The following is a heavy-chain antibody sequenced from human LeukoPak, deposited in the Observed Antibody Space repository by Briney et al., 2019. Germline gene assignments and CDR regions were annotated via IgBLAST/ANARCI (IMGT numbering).Heavy chain of an antibody. CDR2: ISSSSSTI. CDR3: ARDINWNAFDY. D-gene: IGHD1-1*01. Sequence: GGSLRLSCAASGFTFSSYSMNWVRQAPGKGLEWVSYISSSSSTIYYADSVKGRFTISRDNAKNSLYLQMNSLGAEDTAVYYCARDINWNAFDYWGRGTLVTVSS. CDR1: GFTFSSYS. J-gene: IGHJ4*02. V-gene: IGHV3-48*04.